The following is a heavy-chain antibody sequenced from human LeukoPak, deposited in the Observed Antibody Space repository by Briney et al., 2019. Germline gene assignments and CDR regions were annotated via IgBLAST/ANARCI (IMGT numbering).Heavy chain of an antibody. J-gene: IGHJ5*02. CDR3: ARDGAGDPSWFDP. CDR1: GFTFSSYA. V-gene: IGHV3-30-3*01. CDR2: ISYDGSNK. D-gene: IGHD3-16*01. Sequence: QPGRTLRLSCAASGFTFSSYAMHWVRQAPGKGLEWVAVISYDGSNKYYADSVKGRFTISRDNSKNTLYLQMNSLRAEDTAVYYCARDGAGDPSWFDPWGQGTLVTVSS.